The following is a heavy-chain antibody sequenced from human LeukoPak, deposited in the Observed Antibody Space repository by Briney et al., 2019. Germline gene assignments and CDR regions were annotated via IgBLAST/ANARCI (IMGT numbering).Heavy chain of an antibody. CDR3: ATKWGYFDN. CDR1: GFTVSSNY. V-gene: IGHV3-23*01. D-gene: IGHD1-26*01. Sequence: GGSLRLSCAASGFTVSSNYMTWVRQAPGTGLEWVSSIRGSGGVTYYADSVKGRFTISRDNSKNTLYLQMNSLRGEDTAVYYRATKWGYFDNWGQGALVTVSS. J-gene: IGHJ4*02. CDR2: IRGSGGVT.